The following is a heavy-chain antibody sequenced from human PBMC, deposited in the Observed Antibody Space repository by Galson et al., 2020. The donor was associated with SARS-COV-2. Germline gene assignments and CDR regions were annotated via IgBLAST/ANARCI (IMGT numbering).Heavy chain of an antibody. CDR3: ARGWGIAVAGIFDY. V-gene: IGHV4-4*02. CDR2: IYHSGST. CDR1: GGSISSSNW. Sequence: SETLSLTCAVSGGSISSSNWWSWVRQPPGKGLEWIGEIYHSGSTNYNPSLKSRVTISVDKSKNQFSLKLSSVTAADTAVYYCARGWGIAVAGIFDYWGQGTLVTVSS. J-gene: IGHJ4*02. D-gene: IGHD6-19*01.